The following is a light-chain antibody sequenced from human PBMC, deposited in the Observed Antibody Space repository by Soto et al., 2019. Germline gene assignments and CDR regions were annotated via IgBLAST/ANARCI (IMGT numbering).Light chain of an antibody. CDR3: SSYAGSSNV. J-gene: IGLJ1*01. Sequence: QSVLTQPASVSGSPGQSVAISCTGTSSDVGGYNYVSWYQQHPGKAPKLMIYEVNKRPSGVPDRFSGSKSGNTASLTVSGLQAEDEADYYCSSYAGSSNVFGTGTKVT. CDR1: SSDVGGYNY. CDR2: EVN. V-gene: IGLV2-8*01.